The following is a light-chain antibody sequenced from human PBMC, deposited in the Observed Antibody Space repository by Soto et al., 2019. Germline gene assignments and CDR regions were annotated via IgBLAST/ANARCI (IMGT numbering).Light chain of an antibody. CDR2: AAS. J-gene: IGKJ1*01. Sequence: DIQMTQSPSSLSASVGDRVTITCRASQGFSNYLAWYQQKPGKVPKLLIYAASSLQSGVPSRFSGSGSGTDFNLTISSLQPEDVATYYCQKYNGARWTFGQGTKVEIK. V-gene: IGKV1-27*01. CDR3: QKYNGARWT. CDR1: QGFSNY.